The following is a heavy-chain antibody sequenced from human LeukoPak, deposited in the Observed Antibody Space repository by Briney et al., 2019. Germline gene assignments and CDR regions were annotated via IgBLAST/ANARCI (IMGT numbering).Heavy chain of an antibody. Sequence: SETLSLTCAVYGGSFSGCYWSWIRQPLGKGLEWIGEINHSGSTNYNPSLKGRVTISVDTSKNQFSLKLSSVTAADTAVYYCARGLGVVIAIVNWFDPWGQGTLVTVSS. CDR1: GGSFSGCY. D-gene: IGHD2-21*01. J-gene: IGHJ5*02. V-gene: IGHV4-34*01. CDR2: INHSGST. CDR3: ARGLGVVIAIVNWFDP.